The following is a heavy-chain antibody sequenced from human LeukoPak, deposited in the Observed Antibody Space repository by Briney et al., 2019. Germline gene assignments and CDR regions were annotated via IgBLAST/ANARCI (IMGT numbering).Heavy chain of an antibody. Sequence: ASVKVSCKASGYTLTSYGISWVRQAPGQGLEWMGWISAYNGNTNYAQKLQGRVTMTADTSTSTAYMELRSLRFDDTAVYYCAREFWVTPGYMDVWGKGTTVTVSS. V-gene: IGHV1-18*01. J-gene: IGHJ6*03. CDR1: GYTLTSYG. D-gene: IGHD5-18*01. CDR2: ISAYNGNT. CDR3: AREFWVTPGYMDV.